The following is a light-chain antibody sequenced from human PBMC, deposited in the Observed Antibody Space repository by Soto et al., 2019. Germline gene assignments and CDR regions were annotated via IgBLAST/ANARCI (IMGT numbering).Light chain of an antibody. J-gene: IGKJ1*01. CDR2: KAS. CDR1: QSISSW. CDR3: QQYNSYSRT. Sequence: EIQMTQSPSTLSASVGDRVTITCRASQSISSWLAWYQQKPGKAPKLLIYKASSLESGVPSRFSGSGSGTEFTLTISSLQPDDFATYYYQQYNSYSRTFGQGTNVEIK. V-gene: IGKV1-5*03.